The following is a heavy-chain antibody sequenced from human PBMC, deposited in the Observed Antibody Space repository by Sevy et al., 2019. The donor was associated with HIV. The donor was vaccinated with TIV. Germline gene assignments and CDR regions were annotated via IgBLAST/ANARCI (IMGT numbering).Heavy chain of an antibody. J-gene: IGHJ3*02. CDR2: IFRNFRGVDVT. D-gene: IGHD3-22*01. Sequence: GGSLRLSCTTSGFTFTSYAMNWVRQAPGKGLEWVSTIFRNFRGVDVTYDADSVKGRFTISRDSSRNTLYLQMNSLRAEDTAGYYCAGARYDSSGSFDALDIWGQGIMVTVSS. V-gene: IGHV3-23*01. CDR3: AGARYDSSGSFDALDI. CDR1: GFTFTSYA.